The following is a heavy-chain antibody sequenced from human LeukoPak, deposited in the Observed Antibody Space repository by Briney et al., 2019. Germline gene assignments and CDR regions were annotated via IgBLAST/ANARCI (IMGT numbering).Heavy chain of an antibody. CDR3: ARYSNYGDYFDY. J-gene: IGHJ4*02. V-gene: IGHV4-30-2*01. Sequence: PSQTLSLTCAVSGGSISSGGYSWSWIRQPPGKGLEWIGHIYHSGSTYYNPSLKSRVTISVDRSRNQFSLKLSSVTAADTAVYYCARYSNYGDYFDYWGQGTLVTVSS. CDR1: GGSISSGGYS. CDR2: IYHSGST. D-gene: IGHD4-11*01.